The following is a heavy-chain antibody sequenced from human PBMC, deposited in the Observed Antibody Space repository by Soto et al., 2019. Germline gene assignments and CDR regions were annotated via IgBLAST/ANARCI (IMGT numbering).Heavy chain of an antibody. Sequence: QAQLVESGGGVVQPGRSLRLSCAASGFTFSSYGMHWVRQAPGKGLEWVAIIWYDGSNKYYADSVKGRFTISRDSSKNTLYLQMNSLRAEDTAVYYCARVGSSWSFDFWGQGTLGTVSS. J-gene: IGHJ4*02. CDR2: IWYDGSNK. CDR3: ARVGSSWSFDF. D-gene: IGHD6-13*01. V-gene: IGHV3-33*01. CDR1: GFTFSSYG.